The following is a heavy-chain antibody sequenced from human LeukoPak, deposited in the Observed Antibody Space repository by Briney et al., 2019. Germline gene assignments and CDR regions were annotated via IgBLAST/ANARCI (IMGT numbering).Heavy chain of an antibody. D-gene: IGHD1-1*01. J-gene: IGHJ4*02. CDR1: GGSISGYY. CDR2: IYYGGSA. CDR3: AKLAVDTPIGTDY. V-gene: IGHV4-59*01. Sequence: SETLSLTCTVSGGSISGYYWSWIRHPPGKGREWIGYIYYGGSANYNPSLKSRVTISVDTSKNQSSLKLSPVTAADTAAYYCAKLAVDTPIGTDYWGQGTLVTVSS.